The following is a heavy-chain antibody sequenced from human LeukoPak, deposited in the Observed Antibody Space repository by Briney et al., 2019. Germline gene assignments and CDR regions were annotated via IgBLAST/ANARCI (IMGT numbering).Heavy chain of an antibody. CDR3: ARATYYYDSSGYYSPDYYFDY. CDR2: IIPILGIA. CDR1: GYTFTGYY. J-gene: IGHJ4*02. Sequence: SVKVSCKASGYTFTGYYMHWVRQAPGQGLEWMGRIIPILGIANYAQKFQGRVTITADKSTSTAYMELSSLRSEDTAVYYCARATYYYDSSGYYSPDYYFDYWGQGTLVTVSS. D-gene: IGHD3-22*01. V-gene: IGHV1-69*02.